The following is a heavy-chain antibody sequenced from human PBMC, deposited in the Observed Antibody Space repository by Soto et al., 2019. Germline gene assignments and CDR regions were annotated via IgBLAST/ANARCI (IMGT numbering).Heavy chain of an antibody. CDR3: ARYSSSWYGFDY. J-gene: IGHJ4*02. V-gene: IGHV3-33*01. CDR2: IWYDGSNK. D-gene: IGHD6-13*01. Sequence: WGSLRLSCAASGFTFSSYGMHWVRQAPGKGLEWVAVIWYDGSNKYYADSVKGRFTISRDNSKNTLYLQMNSLRAEDTAVYYCARYSSSWYGFDYWGQGTLVTVSS. CDR1: GFTFSSYG.